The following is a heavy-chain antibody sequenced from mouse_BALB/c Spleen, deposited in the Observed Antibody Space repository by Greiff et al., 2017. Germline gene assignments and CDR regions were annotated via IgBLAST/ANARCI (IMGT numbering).Heavy chain of an antibody. J-gene: IGHJ4*01. CDR2: INPSNGGT. CDR1: GYTFTSYY. D-gene: IGHD1-1*01. V-gene: IGHV1S81*02. CDR3: TRRDGSRDYYAMDY. Sequence: QVQLQQSGAELVKPGASVKLSCKASGYTFTSYYMYWVKQRPGQGLEWIGEINPSNGGTNFNEKFKSKATLTVDKSSSTAYMQLSSLTSEDSAVYYCTRRDGSRDYYAMDYWGQGTSVTVAS.